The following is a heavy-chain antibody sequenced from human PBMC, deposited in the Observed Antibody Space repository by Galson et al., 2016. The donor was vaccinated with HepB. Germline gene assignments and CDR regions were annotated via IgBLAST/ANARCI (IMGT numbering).Heavy chain of an antibody. CDR2: VSGRGGSA. J-gene: IGHJ3*02. CDR1: RFIFSSFA. Sequence: YLGLSCAASRFIFSSFAMTWVRPPPAKGLEWISTVSGRGGSASSVNSLKGRFTISRDNSKNTLYLQMSSLRAEDTAIYYCAKSSSGWLGDPNDSFDIWGQGTMVTVSS. CDR3: AKSSSGWLGDPNDSFDI. V-gene: IGHV3-23*01. D-gene: IGHD6-19*01.